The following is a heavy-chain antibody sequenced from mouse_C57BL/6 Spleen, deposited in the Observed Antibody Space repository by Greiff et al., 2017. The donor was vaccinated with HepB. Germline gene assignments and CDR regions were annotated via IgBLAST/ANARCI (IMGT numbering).Heavy chain of an antibody. J-gene: IGHJ2*01. CDR2: IYPRSGNT. Sequence: LVESGAELARPGASVKLSCKASGYTFTSYGISWVKQRTGQGLEWIGEIYPRSGNTYYNEKFKGKATLTADKSSSTAYMELRSLTSEDSAVYFCAMSNSYYFDYWGQGTTLTVSS. V-gene: IGHV1-81*01. D-gene: IGHD2-5*01. CDR1: GYTFTSYG. CDR3: AMSNSYYFDY.